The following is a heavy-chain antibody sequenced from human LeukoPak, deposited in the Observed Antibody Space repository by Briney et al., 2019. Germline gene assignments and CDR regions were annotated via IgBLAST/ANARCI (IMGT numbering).Heavy chain of an antibody. V-gene: IGHV3-23*01. J-gene: IGHJ3*02. CDR2: ISGSGGST. CDR1: GYSISSGYY. CDR3: AKDHSFYDILTGLGDAFDI. D-gene: IGHD3-9*01. Sequence: ETLSLTCTVSGYSISSGYYWGWLRQPPGKGLEWVSAISGSGGSTYYADSVNGRFTISRDNSKNTLYLQMNTLRAEDTAVYYCAKDHSFYDILTGLGDAFDIWGQGTMVTVSS.